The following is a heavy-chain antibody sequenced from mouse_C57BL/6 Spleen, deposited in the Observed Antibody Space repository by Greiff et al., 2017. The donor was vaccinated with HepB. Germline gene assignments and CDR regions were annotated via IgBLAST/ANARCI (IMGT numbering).Heavy chain of an antibody. CDR2: INPNNGGT. V-gene: IGHV1-22*01. Sequence: VQLQQSGPELVKPGASVKMSCKASGYTFTDYNMHWVKQSHGKSLEWIGYINPNNGGTSYNQKFKGKATLTVNKSSSTAYMELRSLTSEDSAVYYCASTTVGAPFDYWGQGTTLTVSS. J-gene: IGHJ2*01. D-gene: IGHD1-1*01. CDR3: ASTTVGAPFDY. CDR1: GYTFTDYN.